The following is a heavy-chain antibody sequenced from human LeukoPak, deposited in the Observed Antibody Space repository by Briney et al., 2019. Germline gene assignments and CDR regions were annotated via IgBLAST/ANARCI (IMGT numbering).Heavy chain of an antibody. V-gene: IGHV1-8*01. CDR3: ARAWIQLDPYAFDI. J-gene: IGHJ3*02. Sequence: ASVKVSCKLSGHTLTELSIHWVRQAPGKGLEWMGWMNPNSGNTGYAQKFQGRVTMTRNTSISTAYMELSSLRSEDTAVYYCARAWIQLDPYAFDIWGQGTMVTVSS. D-gene: IGHD5-18*01. CDR2: MNPNSGNT. CDR1: GHTLTELS.